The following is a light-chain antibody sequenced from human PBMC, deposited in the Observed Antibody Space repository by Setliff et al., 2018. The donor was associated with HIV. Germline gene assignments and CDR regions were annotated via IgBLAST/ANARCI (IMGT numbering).Light chain of an antibody. CDR2: DVS. Sequence: QXXLSQPASXSGSPGQSITISCTGTPXXVGGFTLVSWYQKYPDRVPKLIIYDVSKRPSRVSDRFSGSQSANTASLTISGLQAEDGDDYYCLSYTGSDTFVFGSGTKSPS. CDR3: LSYTGSDTFV. V-gene: IGLV2-23*02. J-gene: IGLJ1*01. CDR1: PXXVGGFTL.